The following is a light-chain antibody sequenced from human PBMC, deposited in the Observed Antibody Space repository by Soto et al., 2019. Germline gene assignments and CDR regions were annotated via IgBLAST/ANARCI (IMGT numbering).Light chain of an antibody. Sequence: QSVLIQPPSASGTPGQTVTISCSGGSSNIGGNFVSWFLLLPGSAPKLLVYRNDQWPSGVPGRFSGSKSGTSASLAINGLQAEDEADYYCTSHAGTINFPYNFGTGTKVTVL. CDR2: RND. CDR3: TSHAGTINFPYN. V-gene: IGLV1-47*01. J-gene: IGLJ1*01. CDR1: SSNIGGNF.